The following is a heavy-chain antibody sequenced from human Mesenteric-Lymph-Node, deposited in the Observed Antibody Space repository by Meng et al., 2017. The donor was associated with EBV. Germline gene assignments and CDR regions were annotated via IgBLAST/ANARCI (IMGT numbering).Heavy chain of an antibody. D-gene: IGHD6-6*01. J-gene: IGHJ4*02. V-gene: IGHV1-69*01. CDR1: GDTFSTHF. Sequence: QVQLVQSGAEVKKPGASVTVSGKASGDTFSTHFISWVRQAPGQGLEWMGGIIPVFGTPNYAQKFQARVTITAHESTNTVYMELSNLRSEDTAVYFCASGREETSTPDFDDWGQGTLVTVSS. CDR2: IIPVFGTP. CDR3: ASGREETSTPDFDD.